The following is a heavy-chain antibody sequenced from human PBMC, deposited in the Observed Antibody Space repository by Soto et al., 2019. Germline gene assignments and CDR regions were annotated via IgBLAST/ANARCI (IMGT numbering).Heavy chain of an antibody. J-gene: IGHJ6*02. CDR3: AREGAPTVNYGMDV. V-gene: IGHV1-2*04. CDR2: VNPNSGGT. CDR1: GYTFTDYY. Sequence: ASVKVSCKASGYTFTDYYIHWVRQAPGQGLEWMGWVNPNSGGTNYAQKFQGWVTMNRDTSISTVYMELSSLKSDDMAEYNCAREGAPTVNYGMDVWGQGTTFT. D-gene: IGHD4-17*01.